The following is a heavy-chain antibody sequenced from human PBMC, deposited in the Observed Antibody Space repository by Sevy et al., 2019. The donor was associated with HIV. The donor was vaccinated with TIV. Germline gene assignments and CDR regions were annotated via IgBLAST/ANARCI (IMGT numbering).Heavy chain of an antibody. CDR2: ISSSRSET. V-gene: IGHV3-23*01. J-gene: IGHJ4*02. D-gene: IGHD6-19*01. CDR3: VKGGWGDY. CDR1: GFIFTKYD. Sequence: GGSLRLSCAASGFIFTKYDMNGVRQIPGEGPEWVAGISSSRSETYYTDSVKGRFTISRDNSVNTLYLQMNSLRDEDTAVYVCVKGGWGDYWGQGTVVTVSS.